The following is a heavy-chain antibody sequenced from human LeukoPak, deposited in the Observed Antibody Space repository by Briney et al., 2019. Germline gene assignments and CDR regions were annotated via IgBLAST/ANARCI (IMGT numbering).Heavy chain of an antibody. J-gene: IGHJ3*02. Sequence: GGSLRLSCAASGFTFSTYWMHWVRQAPGKGLVCVSRIKSDGSTNYADSVKGRFTISRDNSKSTLYLEMDSLRADDTAVYSCAKDPPSVVANAFHIWGQGTMVTVSS. CDR3: AKDPPSVVANAFHI. V-gene: IGHV3-74*01. D-gene: IGHD5-12*01. CDR1: GFTFSTYW. CDR2: IKSDGST.